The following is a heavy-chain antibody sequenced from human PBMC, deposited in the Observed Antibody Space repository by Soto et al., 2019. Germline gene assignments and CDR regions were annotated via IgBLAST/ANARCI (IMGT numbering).Heavy chain of an antibody. D-gene: IGHD3-10*01. CDR2: IKRDGNEK. Sequence: EVQLVESGGGLVQPGGSLRLSCAASGFTFSSYWMTWVRQAPGKGLEWVANIKRDGNEKYYVDSVKGRFTISRDNAKNSLYLQMNSLRAEDTAVYYCARVSGFGLDSWGQGTLVTVAS. CDR1: GFTFSSYW. J-gene: IGHJ4*02. CDR3: ARVSGFGLDS. V-gene: IGHV3-7*01.